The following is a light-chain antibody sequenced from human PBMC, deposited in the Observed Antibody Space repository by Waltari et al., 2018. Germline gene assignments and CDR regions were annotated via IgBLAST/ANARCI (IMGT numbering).Light chain of an antibody. CDR1: QSVSSN. CDR3: QQYNNWPLWT. Sequence: EIVMTQSPATLSVSPGDRATISCRASQSVSSNLAWYQQKPGQAPRLLIYGASTRATGIPARFSGSGSGTEFTLTISSLQSEDFAVYYCQQYNNWPLWTFGQGTKVEIK. CDR2: GAS. V-gene: IGKV3-15*01. J-gene: IGKJ1*01.